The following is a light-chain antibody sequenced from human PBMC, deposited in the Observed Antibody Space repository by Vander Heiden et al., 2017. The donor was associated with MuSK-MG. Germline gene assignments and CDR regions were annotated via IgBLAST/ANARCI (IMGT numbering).Light chain of an antibody. CDR3: RRDEDFAWT. CDR2: AAS. Sequence: AIQMTQSPSSLSASVGDRVTITCRASQGISNDLGWFQQKPWKAPKLLIYAASSLQSGVPSRFSGSGSGTDFTLTMNSLHPEDFATYYCRRDEDFAWTFRQGTRV. CDR1: QGISND. J-gene: IGKJ1*01. V-gene: IGKV1-6*01.